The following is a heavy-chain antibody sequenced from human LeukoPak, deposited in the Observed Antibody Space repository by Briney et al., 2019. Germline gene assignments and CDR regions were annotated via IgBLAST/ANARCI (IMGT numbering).Heavy chain of an antibody. J-gene: IGHJ4*02. CDR3: ATRTVGAIYY. V-gene: IGHV3-23*01. D-gene: IGHD1-26*01. Sequence: GGSLRLSCAASGFTFSSYAMSWVRQAPGKGLEWVSAISGSGGSTYYADSVKGRFTISRDNSKNTLYLQMNSLRADGTAVYYCATRTVGAIYYWGQGTLVTVSS. CDR1: GFTFSSYA. CDR2: ISGSGGST.